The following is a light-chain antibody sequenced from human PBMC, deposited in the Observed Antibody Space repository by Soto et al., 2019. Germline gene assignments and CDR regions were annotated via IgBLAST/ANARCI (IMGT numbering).Light chain of an antibody. J-gene: IGKJ2*02. CDR3: QQRSDWPRT. CDR1: QSVNSF. Sequence: EIVLTQSPASLSLSPGERATLSCRASQSVNSFLFWYQQKPGQAPRLLLYDASNRATGIPARFSGSGSGTDFTFTISSLEPEDFATYYCQQRSDWPRTFGQGTKLEIK. CDR2: DAS. V-gene: IGKV3-11*01.